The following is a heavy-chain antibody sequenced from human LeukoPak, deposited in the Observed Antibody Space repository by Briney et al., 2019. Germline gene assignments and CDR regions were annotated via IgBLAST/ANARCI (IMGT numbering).Heavy chain of an antibody. CDR2: INSDGSGT. CDR1: GFTFSSYW. D-gene: IGHD6-6*01. Sequence: QPGGSLRLSCAASGFTFSSYWMHWVRQAPGKGLVWVSRINSDGSGTSYADSVKGRFTISRDDAKNTLCLQINSLRAEDTAVYYCARVLIAARQQAFDYWGQGTLVTVSS. V-gene: IGHV3-74*01. CDR3: ARVLIAARQQAFDY. J-gene: IGHJ4*02.